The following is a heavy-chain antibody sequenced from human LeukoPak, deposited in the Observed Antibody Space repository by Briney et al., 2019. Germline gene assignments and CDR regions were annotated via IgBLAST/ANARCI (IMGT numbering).Heavy chain of an antibody. CDR3: ATVRWGLIRGWYFDL. CDR1: GYTLTELS. V-gene: IGHV1-24*01. J-gene: IGHJ2*01. CDR2: FDPEDGET. Sequence: ASVKVSCKVSGYTLTELSMHWVRQAPGKGLEWMGGFDPEDGETIYAQKFQGRVTMTEDTSTDTAYMELSSLRSEDTAVCYCATVRWGLIRGWYFDLWGRGTLVTVSS. D-gene: IGHD2-21*01.